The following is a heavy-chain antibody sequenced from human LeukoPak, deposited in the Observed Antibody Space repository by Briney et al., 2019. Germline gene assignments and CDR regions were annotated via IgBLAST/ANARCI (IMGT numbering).Heavy chain of an antibody. CDR2: I. CDR3: ARDAGNSGYGCDL. CDR1: GFSFSNAW. V-gene: IGHV3-48*01. J-gene: IGHJ5*02. D-gene: IGHD5-12*01. Sequence: GGSLRLSCATSGFSFSNAWMNWVRQAPGKGLEWVSHIFYADSVKGRFTISRDNARNSLYLQMNNLRGEDTAIYYCARDAGNSGYGCDLWGQGTLVTVSS.